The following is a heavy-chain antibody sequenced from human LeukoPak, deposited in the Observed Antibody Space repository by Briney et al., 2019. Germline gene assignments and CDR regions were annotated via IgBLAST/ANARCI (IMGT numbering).Heavy chain of an antibody. V-gene: IGHV1-2*02. CDR1: GYTFTGYY. D-gene: IGHD2-2*02. J-gene: IGHJ5*02. Sequence: ASVKVSCKASGYTFTGYYMHWVRQAPGQGLEWMGWINPNSGGTNYAQKFQGRVTMTRDTSISTAYMELSRLRSDDTPVYYCARVVRVVPAAIVNWFDAWGQGTLVTVSS. CDR2: INPNSGGT. CDR3: ARVVRVVPAAIVNWFDA.